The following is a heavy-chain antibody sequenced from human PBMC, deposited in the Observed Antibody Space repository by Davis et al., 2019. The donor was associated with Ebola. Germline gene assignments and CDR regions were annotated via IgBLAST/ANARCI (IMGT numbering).Heavy chain of an antibody. CDR2: IYYSGST. CDR3: ARSTPYDFWSGYYNYFDY. J-gene: IGHJ4*02. Sequence: PSETLSLTCTVSGGSISSSSYYWGWIRQPPGKGLEWIGSIYYSGSTYYNPSLKSRVTISVDTSKNQFSLKLSSVTAADTAVYYCARSTPYDFWSGYYNYFDYWGQGTLVTVSS. V-gene: IGHV4-39*07. CDR1: GGSISSSSYY. D-gene: IGHD3-3*01.